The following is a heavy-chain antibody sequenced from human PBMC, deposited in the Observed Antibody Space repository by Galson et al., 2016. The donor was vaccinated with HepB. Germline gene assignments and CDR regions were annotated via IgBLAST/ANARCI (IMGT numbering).Heavy chain of an antibody. CDR2: MNPNSGNT. CDR3: ARVEYSSLSGANRFDY. CDR1: GYTFTSYD. Sequence: SVKVSCKASGYTFTSYDIHWVRQATGQGLEWMGWMNPNSGNTGYAQKFQGRVTMTRDTSISTAYMELSSLRSEDTAMYYCARVEYSSLSGANRFDYWGQGTLVTGSS. D-gene: IGHD6-6*01. J-gene: IGHJ4*02. V-gene: IGHV1-8*01.